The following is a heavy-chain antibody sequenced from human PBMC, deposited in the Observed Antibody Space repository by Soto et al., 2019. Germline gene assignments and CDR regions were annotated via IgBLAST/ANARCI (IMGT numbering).Heavy chain of an antibody. CDR1: GYTFTSYD. CDR2: MNPNSGNT. V-gene: IGHV1-8*01. CDR3: ATRSIMTTVTT. Sequence: QVPLVQSGAEVKKPGASVMVSCKASGYTFTSYDINWVRQATGQGLEWMGWMNPNSGNTGSAQKFQGRVTMTRNTSISTAYMELSSLRSEDTAVYYCATRSIMTTVTTWGQGTLVTVSS. J-gene: IGHJ4*02. D-gene: IGHD4-17*01.